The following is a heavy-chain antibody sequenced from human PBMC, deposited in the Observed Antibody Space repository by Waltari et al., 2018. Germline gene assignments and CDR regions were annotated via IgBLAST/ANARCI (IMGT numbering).Heavy chain of an antibody. CDR2: VSGTGANA. Sequence: EGQLVESGGGLVQTGRSLRLPCTAFGFHFGACPVNWVRQAQGKGLEWVSAVSGTGANAFYADSVKGRFTISRDNSKSTVGLQLNSLRAEDTAVYYCAKDLRYTSLGHWYFEVWGRGTLVTVSS. D-gene: IGHD5-12*01. CDR3: AKDLRYTSLGHWYFEV. V-gene: IGHV3-23*04. J-gene: IGHJ2*01. CDR1: GFHFGACP.